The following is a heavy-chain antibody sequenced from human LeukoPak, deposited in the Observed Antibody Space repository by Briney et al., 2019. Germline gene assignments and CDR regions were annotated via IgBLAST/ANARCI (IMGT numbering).Heavy chain of an antibody. D-gene: IGHD4-23*01. V-gene: IGHV5-51*01. Sequence: GESLKISCKGSGYSFTSYWIGWVRQMPGKGLEWMGMIFPDDSDTRYSPSFQGQVTISADKSITTAYLQWSSLKASDTAMYYCTRGLVATRRGIMDVWGKGTPVTVSS. CDR3: TRGLVATRRGIMDV. CDR1: GYSFTSYW. J-gene: IGHJ6*03. CDR2: IFPDDSDT.